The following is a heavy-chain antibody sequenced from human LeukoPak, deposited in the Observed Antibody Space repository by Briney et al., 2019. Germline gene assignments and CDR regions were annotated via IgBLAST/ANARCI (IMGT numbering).Heavy chain of an antibody. V-gene: IGHV3-30*03. J-gene: IGHJ6*03. CDR1: GFTFSSYG. CDR3: AREPQQFLEWLFDASPDYYYYMDV. Sequence: GRSLRLSCAASGFTFSSYGMHWVRQAPGKGLEWVAVISYDGSNKYYADSVKGRFTISRDNSKNTLYLQMNSLRVEDTAVYYCAREPQQFLEWLFDASPDYYYYMDVWGKGTTVTVSS. CDR2: ISYDGSNK. D-gene: IGHD3-3*01.